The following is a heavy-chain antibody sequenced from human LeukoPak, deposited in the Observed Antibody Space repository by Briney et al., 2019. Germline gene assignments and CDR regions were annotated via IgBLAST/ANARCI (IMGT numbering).Heavy chain of an antibody. D-gene: IGHD4-11*01. Sequence: SETLSLTCTVSGGSISSYYWSWIRQPPGKGLEWIGYIYYSGSTNYKPSLKSRVTISVDTSKNQFSLKLSSVTAADTAVYYCARGSVIVDYWGQGTLVTVSS. CDR3: ARGSVIVDY. CDR1: GGSISSYY. J-gene: IGHJ4*02. V-gene: IGHV4-59*01. CDR2: IYYSGST.